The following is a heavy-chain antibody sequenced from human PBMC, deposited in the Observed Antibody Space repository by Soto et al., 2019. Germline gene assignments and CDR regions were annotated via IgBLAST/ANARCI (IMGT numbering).Heavy chain of an antibody. CDR1: AFTFGDYA. D-gene: IGHD2-2*01. J-gene: IGHJ4*02. CDR2: ISWNSGNI. Sequence: EVQLVESGGGLVQPGRSLRLSCAASAFTFGDYAMHWVRQAPGRGLEWVSCISWNSGNIVYVDSVEGRFTISRDNAKNSLYLQMTSLRPEVTALYYCLKVYTTSCFAHFHYWGQGDLVTVSS. V-gene: IGHV3-9*01. CDR3: LKVYTTSCFAHFHY.